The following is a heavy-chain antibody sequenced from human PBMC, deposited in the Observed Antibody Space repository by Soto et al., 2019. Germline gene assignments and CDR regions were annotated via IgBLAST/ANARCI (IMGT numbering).Heavy chain of an antibody. CDR3: AKDRLAGGFDY. D-gene: IGHD3-16*01. CDR1: GFPFGSFA. Sequence: GGSLRLSCTVSGFPFGSFAMSWVRQAPGKGLEWVSLVSATAGTTYYTDSVKGRFTISRDNSRNTVYLQMNSLRADDTAVYYCAKDRLAGGFDYWGQGTLVTVSS. J-gene: IGHJ4*02. V-gene: IGHV3-23*01. CDR2: VSATAGTT.